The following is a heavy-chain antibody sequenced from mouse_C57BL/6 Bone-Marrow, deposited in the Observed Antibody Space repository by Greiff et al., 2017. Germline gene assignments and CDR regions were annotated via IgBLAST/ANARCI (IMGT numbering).Heavy chain of an antibody. V-gene: IGHV5-17*01. CDR1: GFTFSDYG. J-gene: IGHJ3*01. Sequence: EVQGVESGGGLVKPGGSLKLSCAASGFTFSDYGMHWVRQAPEKGLEWVAYISSGSSTIYYAVTVKGRFPISRHNAKNTLFLQMPSLRSEDTAMYYCARGDYNYGGAWFAYWGQGTLVTVSA. D-gene: IGHD2-12*01. CDR2: ISSGSSTI. CDR3: ARGDYNYGGAWFAY.